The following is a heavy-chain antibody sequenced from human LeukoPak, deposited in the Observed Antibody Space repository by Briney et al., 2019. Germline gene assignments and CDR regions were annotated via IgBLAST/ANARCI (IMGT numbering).Heavy chain of an antibody. D-gene: IGHD2-2*01. CDR2: INSDGSST. CDR3: ARGPFKVVPAANLDY. CDR1: GFTFSSYW. Sequence: GRSLRLSCAASGFTFSSYWMHWVRQAPGKGLVWVSRINSDGSSTSYADSVKGRFTISRDNAKNTLYLQMNSLRAEDTAVYYCARGPFKVVPAANLDYWGQGTLVTVSS. J-gene: IGHJ4*02. V-gene: IGHV3-74*01.